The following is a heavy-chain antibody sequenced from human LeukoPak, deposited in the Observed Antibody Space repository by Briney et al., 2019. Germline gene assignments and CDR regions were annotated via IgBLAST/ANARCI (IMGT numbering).Heavy chain of an antibody. J-gene: IGHJ4*02. CDR1: GFTFSSYA. V-gene: IGHV3-30-3*01. CDR3: ARGALYDFSG. Sequence: QPGGSLRLSCAASGFTFSSYAMHWVRQAPGKGLEWVAVISYDGSNKYYADSVKGRFTISRDNSKNTLYLQMNSLRAEDTAVYYCARGALYDFSGGGQGTLVTVSS. D-gene: IGHD3-3*01. CDR2: ISYDGSNK.